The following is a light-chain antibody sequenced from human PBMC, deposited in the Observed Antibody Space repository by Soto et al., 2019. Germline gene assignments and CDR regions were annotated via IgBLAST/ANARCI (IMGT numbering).Light chain of an antibody. CDR3: SSYTTTNTYV. CDR2: EVS. Sequence: QSVLXQPASVSGSPGQSITISCTGTSTDVGSYNYVSWYQQHPGKAPKLMIYEVSNRPSGVSNRFSGSKSGNTASLTISGLQAEDDGDYYCSSYTTTNTYVFGSGTKVAVL. V-gene: IGLV2-14*01. J-gene: IGLJ1*01. CDR1: STDVGSYNY.